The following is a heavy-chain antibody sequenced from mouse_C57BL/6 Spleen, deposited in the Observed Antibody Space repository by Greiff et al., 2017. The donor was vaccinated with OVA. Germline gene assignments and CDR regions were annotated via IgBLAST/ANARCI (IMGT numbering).Heavy chain of an antibody. CDR3: ARDPTVVATDYTMDY. CDR1: GYSFTSYY. J-gene: IGHJ4*01. V-gene: IGHV1-66*01. Sequence: VQLQQSGPELVKPGASVKISCKASGYSFTSYYIHWVKQRPGQGLEWIGWIYPGSGNTKYNEKFKGKATLTADTSSSTAYMQLSSLTSEDSAVYYCARDPTVVATDYTMDYWGQGTSVTVSS. D-gene: IGHD1-1*01. CDR2: IYPGSGNT.